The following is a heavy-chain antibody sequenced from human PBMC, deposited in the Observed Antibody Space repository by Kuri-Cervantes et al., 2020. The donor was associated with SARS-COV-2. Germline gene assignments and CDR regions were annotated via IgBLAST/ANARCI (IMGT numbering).Heavy chain of an antibody. CDR3: ARGGVATPYYAMDV. CDR2: IIPILGPA. V-gene: IGHV1-69*10. D-gene: IGHD2-21*01. J-gene: IGHJ6*02. CDR1: GGTFRNYG. Sequence: SVKVSCKASGGTFRNYGFSWVRQAPGQRLEWMGGIIPILGPANYAPRFQGRATITADQSTNIAYVELNSLTSEDAAVYYCARGGVATPYYAMDVWGQGTTVTVSS.